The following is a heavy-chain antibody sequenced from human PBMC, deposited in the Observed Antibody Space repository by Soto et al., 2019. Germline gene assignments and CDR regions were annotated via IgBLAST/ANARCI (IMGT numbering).Heavy chain of an antibody. CDR3: AREDSYYYYYGMDV. J-gene: IGHJ6*02. CDR2: IYYSGST. CDR1: GGSVSSGSYY. Sequence: SETLSLTCTVSGGSVSSGSYYWSWIRQPPGKGLEWIGYIYYSGSTNYNPSLKSRVTISVDTSKNQFSLKLSSVTAADTAVYYCAREDSYYYYYGMDVWGQGTTVTVSS. V-gene: IGHV4-61*01.